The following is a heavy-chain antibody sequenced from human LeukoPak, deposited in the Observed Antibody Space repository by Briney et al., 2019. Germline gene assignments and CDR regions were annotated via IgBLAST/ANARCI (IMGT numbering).Heavy chain of an antibody. Sequence: PSGTLSLTCAVSGDSISNTNWWSWVRQPPGKGLEWMGEIYHSGSSNYNPSLQSRVTISINKSKNQFFLKLNSVTAADTAVYYCARGPYCNTANCYSNAFDVWGQGTMVTVSS. CDR2: IYHSGSS. CDR3: ARGPYCNTANCYSNAFDV. D-gene: IGHD2-2*01. J-gene: IGHJ3*01. CDR1: GDSISNTNW. V-gene: IGHV4-4*02.